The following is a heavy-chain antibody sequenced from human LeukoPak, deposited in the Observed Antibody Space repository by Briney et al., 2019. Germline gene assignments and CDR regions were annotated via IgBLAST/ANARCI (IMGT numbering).Heavy chain of an antibody. V-gene: IGHV4-39*01. Sequence: PSETLSLTCTVSGASISSSSSYWGWIRQPPGKGLEWIGSMYYSGSTYYNPSLKSRVTISVDTSKNQFSLKLSSVTAADTAVYYCARHYYGSGSYLSAIDYWGRGTLVTVSS. CDR3: ARHYYGSGSYLSAIDY. D-gene: IGHD3-10*01. J-gene: IGHJ4*02. CDR2: MYYSGST. CDR1: GASISSSSSY.